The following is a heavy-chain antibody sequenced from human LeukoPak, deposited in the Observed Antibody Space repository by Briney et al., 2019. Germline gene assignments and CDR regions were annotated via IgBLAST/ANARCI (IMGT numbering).Heavy chain of an antibody. D-gene: IGHD3-9*01. CDR3: ARSPGLRYFDWSGDY. CDR1: GYSFTSYW. CDR2: IYPGDSDT. V-gene: IGHV5-51*01. J-gene: IGHJ4*02. Sequence: GESLKISCKGSGYSFTSYWIGWVRQMPGKGLEWMGIIYPGDSDTRYSPSFQGQVTISADKSISTAYLQWSSLKASDTAMYYCARSPGLRYFDWSGDYWGQGTLVTVSS.